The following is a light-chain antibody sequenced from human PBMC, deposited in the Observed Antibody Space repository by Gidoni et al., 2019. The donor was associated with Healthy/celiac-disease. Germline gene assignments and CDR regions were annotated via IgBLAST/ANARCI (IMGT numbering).Light chain of an antibody. Sequence: EIVLTQSPATLSLSPRERATLSCRASQSVSSYLAWYQQKPGQAPRLLIYDASNRATGIPARFSGSGSGTDFTLTISSLEPEDFAVYYCKQRSNWPPAFGPGTKVDIK. CDR3: KQRSNWPPA. CDR2: DAS. V-gene: IGKV3-11*01. J-gene: IGKJ3*01. CDR1: QSVSSY.